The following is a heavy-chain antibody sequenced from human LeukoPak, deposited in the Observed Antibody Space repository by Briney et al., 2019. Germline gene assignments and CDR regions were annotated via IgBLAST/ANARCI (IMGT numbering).Heavy chain of an antibody. J-gene: IGHJ4*02. D-gene: IGHD3-22*01. CDR1: GFTFSSYE. CDR3: ASLPRGPYYYDSSGYRHVDY. CDR2: ISSSGNTI. Sequence: SGGSLRLSCAASGFTFSSYEMNWVRQAPGKGLEWVSYISSSGNTIYYTDSVKGRFTISRDNAKNSLYLQMNSLRAEDTAVYYCASLPRGPYYYDSSGYRHVDYWGQGTLVTVSS. V-gene: IGHV3-48*03.